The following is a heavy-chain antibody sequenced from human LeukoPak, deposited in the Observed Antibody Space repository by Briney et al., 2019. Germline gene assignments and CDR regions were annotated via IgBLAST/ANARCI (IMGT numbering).Heavy chain of an antibody. Sequence: PSETLSLTCAVYGGSFSGYYWSWIRQPPGKGLEWIGEINHSGSTNYNPSLKSRVTISVDTSKNQFSLKLSSVTAADTAVYYCAREERAAGDAFDIWGQGTMVTVSS. CDR3: AREERAAGDAFDI. J-gene: IGHJ3*02. CDR2: INHSGST. D-gene: IGHD6-13*01. CDR1: GGSFSGYY. V-gene: IGHV4-34*01.